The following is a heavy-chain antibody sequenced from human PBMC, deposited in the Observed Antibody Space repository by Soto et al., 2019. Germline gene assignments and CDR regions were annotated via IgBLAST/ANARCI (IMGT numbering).Heavy chain of an antibody. V-gene: IGHV4-31*03. Sequence: QVQLRESGPGLVKPSQTLSLTCTVSGASVSGGGSYWTWIRQLPGKGLEWIGYIYNSENTYYHPSLKSRVDISVDTSKNQFPLTMSSVSAADTAIYYCARATPELPKGQAFEIWGQGTLVTVSS. CDR3: ARATPELPKGQAFEI. CDR2: IYNSENT. D-gene: IGHD1-7*01. CDR1: GASVSGGGSY. J-gene: IGHJ3*02.